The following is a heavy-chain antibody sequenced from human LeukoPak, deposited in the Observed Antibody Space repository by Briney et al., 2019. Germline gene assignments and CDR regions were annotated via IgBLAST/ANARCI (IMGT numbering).Heavy chain of an antibody. CDR3: ARVGALYSSSSPVDY. D-gene: IGHD6-6*01. CDR1: GFTFDDYA. Sequence: GGSLRLSCAASGFTFDDYAMHWVRQAPGKGLEWVSGISWNSGSIGYADSVKGRFTISRDNAKNSLYLQMNSLRAEVTALYYCARVGALYSSSSPVDYWGQGTLVTVSS. V-gene: IGHV3-9*01. CDR2: ISWNSGSI. J-gene: IGHJ4*02.